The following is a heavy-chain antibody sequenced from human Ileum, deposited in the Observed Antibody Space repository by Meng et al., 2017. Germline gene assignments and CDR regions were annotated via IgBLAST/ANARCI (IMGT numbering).Heavy chain of an antibody. CDR1: GGAISISNW. V-gene: IGHV4-4*02. Sequence: QVQLQEAGPGLVKPSGTLPLTVAVSGGAISISNWWIWVRQPPGKGLEWIGEIYHTGGTNYNPSLKRRVTISVDKSKNQFSLEVTSVTAADTAVYYCARVRCASVSCYGDSYFDYWGQGILVTVSS. D-gene: IGHD2-15*01. J-gene: IGHJ4*02. CDR3: ARVRCASVSCYGDSYFDY. CDR2: IYHTGGT.